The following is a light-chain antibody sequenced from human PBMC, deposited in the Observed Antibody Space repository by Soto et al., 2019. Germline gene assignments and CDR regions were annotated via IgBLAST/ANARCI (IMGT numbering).Light chain of an antibody. Sequence: NVLTQSPGTLSLSPGERATLSCRASQSVSSSYLAWYQQKPGQAPRLLIYGASSRATGIPDRFSGSGSGTDFTLTISRLEPEDFAVYYCQQYGSSPTWTFGQGTKVDIK. CDR2: GAS. J-gene: IGKJ1*01. CDR3: QQYGSSPTWT. V-gene: IGKV3-20*01. CDR1: QSVSSSY.